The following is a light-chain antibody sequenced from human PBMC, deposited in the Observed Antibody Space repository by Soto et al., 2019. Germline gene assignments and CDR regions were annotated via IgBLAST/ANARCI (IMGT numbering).Light chain of an antibody. CDR2: EGT. V-gene: IGLV2-23*01. Sequence: QSVLTQPASMSGSPGQSIAISCTGTSSDVGNYNLVSWYQQHSGKAPKLMIYEGTKRPSGVSDRFSGSKSGNTASLTISGLQAEDEADYYCCSYASTGTYVFGTGTKVTVL. J-gene: IGLJ1*01. CDR1: SSDVGNYNL. CDR3: CSYASTGTYV.